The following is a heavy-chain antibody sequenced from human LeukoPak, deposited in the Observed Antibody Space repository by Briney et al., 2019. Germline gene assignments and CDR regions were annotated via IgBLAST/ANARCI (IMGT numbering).Heavy chain of an antibody. CDR3: ARGTYGGYSFDF. CDR2: ISSSNSYI. V-gene: IGHV3-21*01. J-gene: IGHJ4*02. Sequence: GGSLRLSCAASGFTFSSYSMNWVRQAPGKGLEWVSSISSSNSYIYSADSVKGRFTISRDNTKNSLYLHMNSLRAEDTAVYYCARGTYGGYSFDFWGQGTLVTVSS. D-gene: IGHD4-23*01. CDR1: GFTFSSYS.